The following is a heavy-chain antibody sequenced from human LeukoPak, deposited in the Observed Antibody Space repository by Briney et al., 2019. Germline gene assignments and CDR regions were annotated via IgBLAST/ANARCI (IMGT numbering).Heavy chain of an antibody. CDR3: ARGLQENLAWLTAFSAFDI. CDR1: GYTFTSYG. V-gene: IGHV1-18*01. D-gene: IGHD6-19*01. J-gene: IGHJ3*02. Sequence: GASVKVSCKASGYTFTSYGGSWVRQAPGQGLEWMGWISAYNGNTNYAQKVRGRVTMTTDTSTRTAYMELRSLRSDDTAVYYCARGLQENLAWLTAFSAFDIWGQGTMVTVSS. CDR2: ISAYNGNT.